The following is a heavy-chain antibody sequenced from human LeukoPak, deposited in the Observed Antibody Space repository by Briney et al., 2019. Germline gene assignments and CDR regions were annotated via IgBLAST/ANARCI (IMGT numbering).Heavy chain of an antibody. CDR3: ARDPTVTPYYYYYGMDV. Sequence: PSETLSLTCTVSGVSITSSGYYWSWIRQPPGKGLEWIGEINHSGSTNYNPSLKSRVTISVDTSKNQFSLKLSSVTAADTAVYYCARDPTVTPYYYYYGMDVWGQGTTVTVSS. V-gene: IGHV4-39*07. CDR1: GVSITSSGYY. J-gene: IGHJ6*02. CDR2: INHSGST. D-gene: IGHD4-17*01.